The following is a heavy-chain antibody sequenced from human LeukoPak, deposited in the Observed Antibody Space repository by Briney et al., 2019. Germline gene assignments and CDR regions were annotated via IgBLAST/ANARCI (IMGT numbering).Heavy chain of an antibody. D-gene: IGHD3-16*01. CDR1: GFTFNTNY. Sequence: PGGSLRLSCAASGFTFNTNYWSWFPQPPGKGLEGVSVIYSGGTTYYADSVKGRFTFSRDSSKNTVYLQMESLRVEDTAVYYCAREDNGGATDDGFDVWGHGTVVTVSS. CDR2: IYSGGTT. J-gene: IGHJ3*01. CDR3: AREDNGGATDDGFDV. V-gene: IGHV3-53*01.